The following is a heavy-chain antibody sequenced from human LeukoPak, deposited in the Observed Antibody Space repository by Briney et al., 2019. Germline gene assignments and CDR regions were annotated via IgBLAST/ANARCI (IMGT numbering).Heavy chain of an antibody. V-gene: IGHV4-34*01. D-gene: IGHD3-22*01. CDR3: ARGQSITMTD. CDR1: GGSFSAYY. Sequence: SETLSLTCAVYGGSFSAYYWSWIRQPPGKGLEWIGEINHSGSTNYNPSLKSRVAISVDTSRNQFSLRLSSVTAADTAVYYCARGQSITMTDWGQGTLVTVSS. CDR2: INHSGST. J-gene: IGHJ4*02.